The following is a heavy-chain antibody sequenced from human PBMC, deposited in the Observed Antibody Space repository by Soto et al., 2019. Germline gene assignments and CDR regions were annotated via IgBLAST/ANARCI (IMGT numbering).Heavy chain of an antibody. D-gene: IGHD2-21*02. J-gene: IGHJ2*01. CDR2: ISGYNGDT. V-gene: IGHV1-18*01. Sequence: QVQLVQSGAEVKRPGASVKVSCKASGYTFSSYGISWVRQAPGQGLEWRGWISGYNGDTKHAQSLQDRVTMTTDTSTTTAYMELRSLTSEDTAVYYCARGQRVSLTAIRAFDLWGTGTLHTVSS. CDR3: ARGQRVSLTAIRAFDL. CDR1: GYTFSSYG.